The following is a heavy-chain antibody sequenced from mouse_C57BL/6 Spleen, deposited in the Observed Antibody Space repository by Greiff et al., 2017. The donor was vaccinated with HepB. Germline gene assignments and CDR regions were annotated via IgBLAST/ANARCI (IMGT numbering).Heavy chain of an antibody. V-gene: IGHV1-69*01. CDR3: ARSPSPYWYFDV. CDR1: GYTFTSYW. J-gene: IGHJ1*03. CDR2: IDPSDSYT. Sequence: QVQLQQPGAELVMPGASVKLSCKASGYTFTSYWMHWMKQRPGQGLEWIGEIDPSDSYTNYNQKFKGKSTLTVDKSSSTAYMQLSSLTSEDSAVYYCARSPSPYWYFDVWGTGTTVTVSS.